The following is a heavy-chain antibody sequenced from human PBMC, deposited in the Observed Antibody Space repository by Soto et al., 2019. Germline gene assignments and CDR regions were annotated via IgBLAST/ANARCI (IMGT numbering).Heavy chain of an antibody. J-gene: IGHJ5*02. CDR1: GGSIRGSIHY. Sequence: QLQLQESGPGLVKPSETLSLTCTVSGGSIRGSIHYWGWIRQPPGKGLEWLGSIYESGSTYENPSLTSRATIPVDTSKNQFSLKLRAVTAADTAVYYCAGHGGSGWYAASWFDPWGQGTLFTVSS. D-gene: IGHD6-19*01. CDR3: AGHGGSGWYAASWFDP. CDR2: IYESGST. V-gene: IGHV4-39*01.